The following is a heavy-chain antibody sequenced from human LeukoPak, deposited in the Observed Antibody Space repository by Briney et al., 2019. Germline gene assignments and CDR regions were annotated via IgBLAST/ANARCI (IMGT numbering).Heavy chain of an antibody. V-gene: IGHV3-21*01. J-gene: IGHJ4*02. CDR3: AREDYDAEFVY. D-gene: IGHD4/OR15-4a*01. CDR1: GFTFSSYS. CDR2: ISSSSSYI. Sequence: GGSLRLSRAASGFTFSSYSMNWVRQAPGKGLEWVSSISSSSSYIYYADSVKGRFTISRDNAKNSLYLQMNGLRAEDTAVYYCAREDYDAEFVYWGQGTLVTVSS.